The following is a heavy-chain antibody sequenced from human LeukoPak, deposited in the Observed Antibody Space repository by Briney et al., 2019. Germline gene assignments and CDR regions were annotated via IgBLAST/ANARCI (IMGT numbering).Heavy chain of an antibody. J-gene: IGHJ4*02. CDR3: ASPVGATTSLDFDY. CDR2: INPNSGGT. D-gene: IGHD1-26*01. CDR1: GYTFTGYY. V-gene: IGHV1-2*02. Sequence: GASVKVSCKASGYTFTGYYMHWVRQAPGQGLEWMGWINPNSGGTNYAQKFQGRVTMTRDTSISTAYMELSRLRSDDTAVYYCASPVGATTSLDFDYWGQGTLVTVSS.